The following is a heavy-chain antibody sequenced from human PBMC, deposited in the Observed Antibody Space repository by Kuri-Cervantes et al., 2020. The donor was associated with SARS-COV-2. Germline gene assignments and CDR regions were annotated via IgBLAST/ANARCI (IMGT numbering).Heavy chain of an antibody. V-gene: IGHV5-51*01. CDR1: GYSFTGYW. CDR3: ARPTRGKLD. Sequence: GESLKISCKGSGYSFTGYWIAWVRQMPGKGLECMGIIYPGDSDTRYSPSFQGQVTISADKSVNTAYLQWSSLKASDTAMYYCARPTRGKLDWGPGTLVTVSS. J-gene: IGHJ4*02. D-gene: IGHD1-7*01. CDR2: IYPGDSDT.